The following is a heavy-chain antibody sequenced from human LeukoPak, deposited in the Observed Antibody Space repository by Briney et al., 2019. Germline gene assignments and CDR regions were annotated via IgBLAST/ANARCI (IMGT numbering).Heavy chain of an antibody. CDR3: ARDSPGAAAGSLDY. J-gene: IGHJ4*02. D-gene: IGHD6-13*01. CDR2: ISSSGSTI. CDR1: GFTFSSYE. V-gene: IGHV3-48*03. Sequence: GGSLRLSCAASGFTFSSYEMNWVRQAPGKGLEWVSYISSSGSTIYYADSVKGRFTISRDNAKNSLYLQMNSLRAEDTAVYYCARDSPGAAAGSLDYWGQGTVVTVSS.